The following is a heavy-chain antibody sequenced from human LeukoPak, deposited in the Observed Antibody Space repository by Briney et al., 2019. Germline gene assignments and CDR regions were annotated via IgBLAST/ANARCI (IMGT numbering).Heavy chain of an antibody. Sequence: PSETLSLTCTVSGGSVSSGSYYWSWIRQPPGKGLEWIGYIYYSGSTSYNPSLKSRVTISVDTSKNQLSLKLSSVTAADTAVYYCARKEYSSSAWFDPWGQGTLVTVSS. CDR2: IYYSGST. J-gene: IGHJ5*02. V-gene: IGHV4-61*01. CDR3: ARKEYSSSAWFDP. CDR1: GGSVSSGSYY. D-gene: IGHD6-6*01.